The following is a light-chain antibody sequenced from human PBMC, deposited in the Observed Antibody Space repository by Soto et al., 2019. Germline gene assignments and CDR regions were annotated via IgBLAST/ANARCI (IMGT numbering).Light chain of an antibody. Sequence: QSVLTQPRSVSGSPGQSVTISCSGTSSDVGGYTFVSWYQQHPGKAPKLIIYDVNKGPSGVPYRFSGSKSDNTASLTISGLQDEDEDDYDCCVCAATYNFLFGGGTKLTVL. CDR1: SSDVGGYTF. J-gene: IGLJ3*02. CDR2: DVN. V-gene: IGLV2-11*01. CDR3: CVCAATYNFL.